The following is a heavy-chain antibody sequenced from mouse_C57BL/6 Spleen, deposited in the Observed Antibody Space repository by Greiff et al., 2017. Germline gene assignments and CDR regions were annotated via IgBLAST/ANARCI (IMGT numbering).Heavy chain of an antibody. CDR2: INPGSGGT. CDR1: GYAFTNYL. CDR3: ARGRYGSSYGYFDV. J-gene: IGHJ1*03. V-gene: IGHV1-54*01. Sequence: QVQLQQSGAELVRPGTSVKVSCKASGYAFTNYLIEWVKQRPGQGLEWIGVINPGSGGTNYNEKFKGKATLTADKSSSTAYMQLSSLTSEDSAVYFCARGRYGSSYGYFDVWGTGTTVTVSS. D-gene: IGHD1-1*01.